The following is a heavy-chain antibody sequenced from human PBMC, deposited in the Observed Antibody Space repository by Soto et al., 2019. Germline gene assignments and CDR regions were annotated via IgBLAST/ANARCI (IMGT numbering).Heavy chain of an antibody. Sequence: QVQLQESGPGLVKPSGSLSLTCAVSSGSISSSNWWSWVRQPPGKGLEWIGEIYHSGSTNYNPSLKSRVTISVDKSKNQFSLKLSSVTAADTAVYYCARVGITFGGVTIYYFDYWGQGTLVTVSS. CDR1: SGSISSSNW. CDR3: ARVGITFGGVTIYYFDY. J-gene: IGHJ4*02. CDR2: IYHSGST. V-gene: IGHV4-4*02. D-gene: IGHD3-16*01.